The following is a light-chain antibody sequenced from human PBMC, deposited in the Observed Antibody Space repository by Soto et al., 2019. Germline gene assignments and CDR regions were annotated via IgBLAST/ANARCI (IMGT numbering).Light chain of an antibody. J-gene: IGLJ3*02. CDR1: SGHSSYT. CDR3: QAWRTGIEV. V-gene: IGLV4-69*01. CDR2: LNSDGSH. Sequence: QSVLTQSPSASASLGASVKLTCTLSSGHSSYTIAWHQQQPEKGPRYLMTLNSDGSHSKGDGIPDRFSGSSSGAERYLSIASLQSEDEAYYYCQAWRTGIEVFGGGTKLTVL.